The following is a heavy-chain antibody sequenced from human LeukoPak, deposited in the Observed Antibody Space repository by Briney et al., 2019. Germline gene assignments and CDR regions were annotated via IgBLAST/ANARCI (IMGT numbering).Heavy chain of an antibody. Sequence: GGSLRLSCAASGFTFSSYSMNWVRQAPGKVLEWVSYISSSSSTIYYADSVKGRFTISRDNAKNSLYLQMNSLRAEDTAVYYCASPSRFDYWGQGTLVTVSS. CDR3: ASPSRFDY. CDR2: ISSSSSTI. V-gene: IGHV3-48*01. J-gene: IGHJ4*02. CDR1: GFTFSSYS.